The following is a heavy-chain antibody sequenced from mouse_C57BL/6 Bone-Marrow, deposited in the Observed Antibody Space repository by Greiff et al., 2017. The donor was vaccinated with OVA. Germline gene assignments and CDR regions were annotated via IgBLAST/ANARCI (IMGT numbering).Heavy chain of an antibody. V-gene: IGHV3-6*01. J-gene: IGHJ3*01. CDR3: ARGLLRAWFAY. CDR1: GYSITSGYY. Sequence: EVKLMESGPGLVKPSQSLSLTCSVTGYSITSGYYWNWIRQFPGNKLEWMGYISYDGSTNYNPSLKNRIPITRDTSKNQFFLKLNSVTTEDTATYYCARGLLRAWFAYWGQGTLVTVSA. CDR2: ISYDGST. D-gene: IGHD3-1*01.